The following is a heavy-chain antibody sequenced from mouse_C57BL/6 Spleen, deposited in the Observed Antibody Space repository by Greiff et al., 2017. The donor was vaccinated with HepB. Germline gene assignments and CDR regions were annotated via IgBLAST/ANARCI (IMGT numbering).Heavy chain of an antibody. V-gene: IGHV5-4*01. CDR1: GFTFSSYA. Sequence: EVKLMESGGGLVKPGGSLKLSCAASGFTFSSYAMSWVRQTPEKRLEWVASISDGGSYTYYPDNVKGRFTFSIDNAKNNLYLQMSHLKSEDTAMYYCARDDYYYGSSPFAYWGQGTLVTVSA. CDR3: ARDDYYYGSSPFAY. CDR2: ISDGGSYT. J-gene: IGHJ3*01. D-gene: IGHD1-1*01.